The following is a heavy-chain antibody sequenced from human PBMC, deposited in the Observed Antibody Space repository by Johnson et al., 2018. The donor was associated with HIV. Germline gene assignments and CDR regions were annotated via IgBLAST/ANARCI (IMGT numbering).Heavy chain of an antibody. Sequence: EVQLVESGGGLVQPGGSLRLSCTASGFTFGDYAMSWFRQAPGKGLEWVGFIRSEAYGGTTDYAAPVKGRFTISRDDSKNTLYLQMNSLKTEDTAVYYCTTDDEAFDIWGQGTMVTVSS. V-gene: IGHV3-49*03. J-gene: IGHJ3*02. CDR3: TTDDEAFDI. CDR2: IRSEAYGGTT. CDR1: GFTFGDYA.